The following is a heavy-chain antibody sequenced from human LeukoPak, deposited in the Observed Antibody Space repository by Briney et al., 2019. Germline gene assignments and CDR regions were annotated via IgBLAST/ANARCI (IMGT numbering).Heavy chain of an antibody. V-gene: IGHV3-74*01. CDR1: GFTFSSYW. CDR2: INSDGSSI. Sequence: PGGSLRLSCAASGFTFSSYWMHWVRQAPGKGLVWVSRINSDGSSISYADSVKGRFTISRDNAKNTLYLQMNNLRAEDTAVYYCSSGNSHAFDIWGQGTMVTVSS. CDR3: SSGNSHAFDI. D-gene: IGHD4-23*01. J-gene: IGHJ3*02.